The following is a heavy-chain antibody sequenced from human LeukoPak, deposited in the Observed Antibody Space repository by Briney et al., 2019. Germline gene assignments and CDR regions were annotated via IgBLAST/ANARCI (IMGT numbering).Heavy chain of an antibody. Sequence: PGESLKLSCKGSGYSFTSYWISWVRQMPGKGLEWMGIIYPGDCDTRYSPSFQGQVTISADKSISTAYLQWRSLKASDTAMYYCARLEGSGGSSYYGMDVWGQGTTVTVSS. V-gene: IGHV5-51*03. CDR3: ARLEGSGGSSYYGMDV. CDR1: GYSFTSYW. D-gene: IGHD2-15*01. CDR2: IYPGDCDT. J-gene: IGHJ6*02.